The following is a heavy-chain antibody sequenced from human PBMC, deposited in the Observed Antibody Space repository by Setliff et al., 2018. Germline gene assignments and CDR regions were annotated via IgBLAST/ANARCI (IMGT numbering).Heavy chain of an antibody. Sequence: SETLSLTCAVSGYSISSGYYWGWIRQPPGKGLEWIGSIYHSGSTYYNPSLKSRVTISVDTSKNQFSLRLSSVTAADTAVYYCARLQGEWELSTGAAAFDNWGQGTMVTVSS. CDR2: IYHSGST. V-gene: IGHV4-38-2*01. J-gene: IGHJ3*02. D-gene: IGHD1-26*01. CDR3: ARLQGEWELSTGAAAFDN. CDR1: GYSISSGYY.